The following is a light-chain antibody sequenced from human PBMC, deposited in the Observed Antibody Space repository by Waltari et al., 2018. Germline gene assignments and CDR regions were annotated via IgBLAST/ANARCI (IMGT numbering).Light chain of an antibody. CDR3: QQYGSSPRT. J-gene: IGKJ1*01. CDR2: GAS. Sequence: EIVLTQSPGTLSLSQGERATLSCRASQSVSISYLAWYQQKPGQAPRLLIYGASSSATGIPDRFSGSGSGTDFTLTISRLEPEDFAVYYCQQYGSSPRTFGQGTKVEIK. CDR1: QSVSISY. V-gene: IGKV3-20*01.